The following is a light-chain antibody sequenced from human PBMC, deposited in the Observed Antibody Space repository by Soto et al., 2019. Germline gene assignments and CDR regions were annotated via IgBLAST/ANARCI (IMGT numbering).Light chain of an antibody. J-gene: IGKJ2*01. CDR2: AAS. V-gene: IGKV1-39*01. CDR1: QTISSY. CDR3: QQSSYITYT. Sequence: DIQMTQSPSSLSASVGDRVTITCRASQTISSYLNWYQQNPGKAPKLLIYAASSLQSGVPSRFSGSGSGTDFTLTISSLQPENFATYSCQQSSYITYTFGQGTKLEIK.